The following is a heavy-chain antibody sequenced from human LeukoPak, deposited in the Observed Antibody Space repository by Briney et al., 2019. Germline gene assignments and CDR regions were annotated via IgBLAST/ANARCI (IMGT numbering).Heavy chain of an antibody. D-gene: IGHD2-2*01. CDR2: MNPNSGNT. CDR1: GYTFTSYD. Sequence: ASVKVSCTASGYTFTSYDINWVRQATGQGLEWMGWMNPNSGNTGYAQKFQGRVTMTRNTSISTAYMELSSLRSEDTAVYYCAREQYCSSTSCYNWFDPWGQGTLVTVSS. V-gene: IGHV1-8*01. CDR3: AREQYCSSTSCYNWFDP. J-gene: IGHJ5*02.